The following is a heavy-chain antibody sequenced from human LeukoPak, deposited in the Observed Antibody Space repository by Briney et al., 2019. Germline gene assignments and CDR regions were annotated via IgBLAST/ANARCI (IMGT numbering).Heavy chain of an antibody. CDR2: INHSGST. CDR3: ARRSGWYVSPDAFDI. CDR1: GGSFSGYY. Sequence: SETLSLTCAVYGGSFSGYYWSWIRQPPGKGLEWIGEINHSGSTNYNPSLKSRVTISVDTSKNQFSLKLSSVTAADTAVYYCARRSGWYVSPDAFDIWGQGTMVTVSS. J-gene: IGHJ3*02. V-gene: IGHV4-34*01. D-gene: IGHD6-19*01.